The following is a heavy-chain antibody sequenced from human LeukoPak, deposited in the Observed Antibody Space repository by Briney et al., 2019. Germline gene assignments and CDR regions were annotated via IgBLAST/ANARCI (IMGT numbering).Heavy chain of an antibody. V-gene: IGHV1-8*01. D-gene: IGHD6-13*01. CDR2: MNPNSGNT. J-gene: IGHJ6*02. Sequence: AASVKVSCKASGYTFTSYDINWVRQATGQGLEWMGWMNPNSGNTGYAQRFQGRVTMTRNTSISTAYMELSSLRSEDTAVYYCARGGIAAAGTTKMKYHYYGMDVWGQGTTVTVSS. CDR1: GYTFTSYD. CDR3: ARGGIAAAGTTKMKYHYYGMDV.